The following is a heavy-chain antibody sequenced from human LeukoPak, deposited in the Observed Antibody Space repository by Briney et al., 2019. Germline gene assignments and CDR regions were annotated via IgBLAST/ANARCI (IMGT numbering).Heavy chain of an antibody. D-gene: IGHD1-26*01. CDR1: GYTFTSYG. CDR2: ISAYNGNT. V-gene: IGHV1-18*01. J-gene: IGHJ4*02. CDR3: ARDPHTLPYSGSYFVDY. Sequence: ASVKVSCKASGYTFTSYGISWVRQAPGQRLEWMGWISAYNGNTNYAQKLQGRVTMTTDTSTSTAYMELRSLRSDDTAVYYCARDPHTLPYSGSYFVDYWGQGTLVTVSS.